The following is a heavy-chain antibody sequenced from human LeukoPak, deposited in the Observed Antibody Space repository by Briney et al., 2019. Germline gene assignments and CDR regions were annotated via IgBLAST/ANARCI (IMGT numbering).Heavy chain of an antibody. V-gene: IGHV1-46*01. J-gene: IGHJ3*02. CDR3: ASLDGTLDAFDI. D-gene: IGHD6-13*01. Sequence: EASVKVSCKASGYTFTSYYMHWVRQAPGQGLEWMGIINPSGGSTSYAQKFQGRVTMTRDTSTSTVYMELSSLRSEDTAVYYCASLDGTLDAFDIGGQGTMVTVSS. CDR1: GYTFTSYY. CDR2: INPSGGST.